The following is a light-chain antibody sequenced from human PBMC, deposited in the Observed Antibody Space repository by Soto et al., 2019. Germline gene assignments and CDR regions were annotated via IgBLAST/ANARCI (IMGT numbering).Light chain of an antibody. J-gene: IGKJ4*01. CDR3: QQANSFPLT. Sequence: DLQMTQSPSSVSASVGDRVTITCRASQGISSWLAWYQQKPGKAPKLLIYTVASLQSGVPSRVDGSGPGTAFSLTISSLQPEDFATYYCQQANSFPLTCGGGTKVQIK. V-gene: IGKV1-12*01. CDR2: TVA. CDR1: QGISSW.